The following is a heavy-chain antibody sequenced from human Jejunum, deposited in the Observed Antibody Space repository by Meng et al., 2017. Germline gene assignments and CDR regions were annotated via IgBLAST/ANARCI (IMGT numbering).Heavy chain of an antibody. V-gene: IGHV1-2*06. J-gene: IGHJ4*02. Sequence: QVQLVQSGAEVKKPGASVTVSCKSSGYSLYIHWLRLRPGEGLEWMGRINPRTGDTKSAQSFQGRVTMTRDTSTSTFSMDLSSLTTDDSAVYFCARESADGGSFDFWGQGTLVTVSS. CDR3: ARESADGGSFDF. D-gene: IGHD2-15*01. CDR1: GYSLY. CDR2: INPRTGDT.